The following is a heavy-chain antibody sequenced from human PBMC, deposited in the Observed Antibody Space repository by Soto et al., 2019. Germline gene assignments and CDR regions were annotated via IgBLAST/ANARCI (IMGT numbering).Heavy chain of an antibody. CDR3: ARGKRATVATIAAFDI. Sequence: QVQLVQSGAEVKKPGASVKVSCKASGYTFTGYYMHWVRQAPGQGLEWMGWINPNSGGTNYAQKFQGWVNRTRDTSISTAYMERSRLRSDDTAVYYCARGKRATVATIAAFDIWGQGTMVTVSS. D-gene: IGHD4-4*01. CDR2: INPNSGGT. CDR1: GYTFTGYY. J-gene: IGHJ3*02. V-gene: IGHV1-2*04.